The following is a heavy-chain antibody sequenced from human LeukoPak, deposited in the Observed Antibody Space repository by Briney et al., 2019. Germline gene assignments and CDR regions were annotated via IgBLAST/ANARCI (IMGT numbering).Heavy chain of an antibody. J-gene: IGHJ4*02. V-gene: IGHV3-30-3*01. CDR3: ARDAGNYNWGSDH. Sequence: GGSLRLSCSASGFTFKNHALHWVRQTPGKGLEWVAVLSVDGATKYYVDSVKGRFIISRDNSRDTLYLQMSGLRVDDTAVYFCARDAGNYNWGSDHWGQGTLVTVSS. CDR1: GFTFKNHA. CDR2: LSVDGATK. D-gene: IGHD7-27*01.